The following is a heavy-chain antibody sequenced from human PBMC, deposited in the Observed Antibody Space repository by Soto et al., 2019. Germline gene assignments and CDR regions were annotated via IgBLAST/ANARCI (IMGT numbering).Heavy chain of an antibody. V-gene: IGHV3-15*07. J-gene: IGHJ6*02. CDR3: TTGSVEGV. D-gene: IGHD2-15*01. Sequence: PGGSLRLSCAASGLTISNAWMNWVRQAPGKGLEWVGRIKTNTEGGTTDYAAAVKGRFTVSRGDSKNTLYLQMNSLKTEDTAVYYCTTGSVEGVWGQGTTVTVSS. CDR2: IKTNTEGGTT. CDR1: GLTISNAW.